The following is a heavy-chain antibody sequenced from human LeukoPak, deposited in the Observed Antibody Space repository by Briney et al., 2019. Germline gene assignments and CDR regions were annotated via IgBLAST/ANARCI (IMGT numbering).Heavy chain of an antibody. CDR1: GFTFVNYG. CDR3: TKERPDY. Sequence: PGGSLRLSCAASGFTFVNYGINWVRQAPGKGLEWISYISSSSSTEYYADSVRGRFTISRDNAKNSVYLQMNSLRVEDTAVYYCTKERPDYWGQGTLVTVSS. J-gene: IGHJ4*02. V-gene: IGHV3-48*01. CDR2: ISSSSSTE.